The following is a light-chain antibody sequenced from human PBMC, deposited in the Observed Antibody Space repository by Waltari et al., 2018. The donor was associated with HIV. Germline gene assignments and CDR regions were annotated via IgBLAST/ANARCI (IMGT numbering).Light chain of an antibody. CDR3: SSYTTTATLV. J-gene: IGLJ1*01. V-gene: IGLV2-14*03. Sequence: QSALTQPASVSGSPGQSITIFCIGTSSDISAYNSVAWYQQHPGKAPKLIVYVVSNRPSDVSARFSGSNSGNTASLTISGLQDDDESDYYCSSYTTTATLVFGTGTKVTVL. CDR1: SSDISAYNS. CDR2: VVS.